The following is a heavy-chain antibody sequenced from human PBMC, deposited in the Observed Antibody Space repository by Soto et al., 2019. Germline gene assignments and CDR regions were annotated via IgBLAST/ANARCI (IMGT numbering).Heavy chain of an antibody. Sequence: QVPLVQSGAEVQKPGSSVKVSCKAAGGTFNSYAIFWVRQAPGQGLEWMGGIIPALDSPHYAQSFQGRLTLSADMSTSTAHMDLSSLRSDDTAVYYCARGGAGDLDRWGQGTLVTVSS. CDR3: ARGGAGDLDR. J-gene: IGHJ5*02. D-gene: IGHD1-26*01. CDR2: IIPALDSP. V-gene: IGHV1-69*06. CDR1: GGTFNSYA.